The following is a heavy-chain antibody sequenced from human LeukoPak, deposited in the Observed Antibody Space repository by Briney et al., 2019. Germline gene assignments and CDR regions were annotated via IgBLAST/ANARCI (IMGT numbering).Heavy chain of an antibody. Sequence: GASVKVSCKASGYTFTSYGISWVRQAPGQGLEWMGWISPYNGNTNYAQKLQGGVTMTTDTSTSTAYMDLRSLRSDDTAVYYCARGGLGYCSGGSCPSNWFDPWGQGTLVTVSS. D-gene: IGHD2-15*01. CDR2: ISPYNGNT. CDR3: ARGGLGYCSGGSCPSNWFDP. CDR1: GYTFTSYG. V-gene: IGHV1-18*01. J-gene: IGHJ5*02.